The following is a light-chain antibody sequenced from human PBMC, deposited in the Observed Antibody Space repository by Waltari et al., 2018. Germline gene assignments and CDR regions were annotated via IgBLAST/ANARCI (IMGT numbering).Light chain of an antibody. CDR1: QSISTW. CDR3: QHYNNYPPT. Sequence: DIQMTQSPSILSASVGDTVTLTCRTSQSISTWLAWYQQKPGKAPKLLISKASILESGVPSSFSGSCSGTEFTLTINSLQPDDFATFYCQHYNNYPPTFGGGTKVEIK. V-gene: IGKV1-5*03. J-gene: IGKJ4*01. CDR2: KAS.